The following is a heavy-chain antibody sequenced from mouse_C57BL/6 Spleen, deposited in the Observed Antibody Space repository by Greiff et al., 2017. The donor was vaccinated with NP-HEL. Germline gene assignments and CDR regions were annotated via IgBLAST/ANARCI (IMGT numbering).Heavy chain of an antibody. CDR3: ARSPFYYDYDDAMDY. CDR2: IYPRDGST. CDR1: GYTFTSYD. Sequence: QVQLQQSGPELVKPGASVKLSCKASGYTFTSYDINWVKQRPGQGLEWIGWIYPRDGSTKYNEKFKGKATLTVDTSSSTAYMELHSLTSEDSAVYFCARSPFYYDYDDAMDYWGQGTSVTVSS. J-gene: IGHJ4*01. D-gene: IGHD2-4*01. V-gene: IGHV1-85*01.